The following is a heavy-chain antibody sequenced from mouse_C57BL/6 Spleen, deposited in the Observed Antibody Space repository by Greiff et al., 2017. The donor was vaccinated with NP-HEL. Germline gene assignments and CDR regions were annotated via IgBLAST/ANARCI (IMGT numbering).Heavy chain of an antibody. J-gene: IGHJ3*01. D-gene: IGHD2-1*01. CDR2: IYPGSGST. Sequence: VQLQQSGAELVKPGASVKMSCKASGYTFTSYWITWVKQRPGQGLEWIGDIYPGSGSTNYNEKFKSKATLTVDTSSSTAYMQLSSLTSEDSAVYYCVAFYYGNYDWFAYWGQGTLVTVSA. CDR1: GYTFTSYW. CDR3: VAFYYGNYDWFAY. V-gene: IGHV1-55*01.